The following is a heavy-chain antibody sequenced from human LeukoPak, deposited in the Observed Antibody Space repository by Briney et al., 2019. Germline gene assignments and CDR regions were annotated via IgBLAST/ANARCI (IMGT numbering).Heavy chain of an antibody. CDR2: INPNSGGT. Sequence: ASVEVSCKASGYTFTGYYMHWVRQAPGQGLEWMGWINPNSGGTNYAQKFQGRVTMTRDTSISTAYMELSRLRSDDTAVNYCARTGGYSGYDTPDYWGQGTLVTVSS. D-gene: IGHD5-12*01. V-gene: IGHV1-2*02. CDR1: GYTFTGYY. J-gene: IGHJ4*02. CDR3: ARTGGYSGYDTPDY.